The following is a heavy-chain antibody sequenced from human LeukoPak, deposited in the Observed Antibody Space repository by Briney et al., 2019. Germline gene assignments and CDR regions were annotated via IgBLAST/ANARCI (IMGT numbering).Heavy chain of an antibody. J-gene: IGHJ4*02. CDR3: ARGLTVVGAKYYFDK. D-gene: IGHD1-26*01. CDR2: IRSKTFGGTT. CDR1: GFSFGDDA. Sequence: GGSLRLSCTASGFSFGDDALTWVRQAPGKGLEWVGFIRSKTFGGTTEYAASVKGRFSISRDDSKNIAYLQMKSLMTEDTALYYCARGLTVVGAKYYFDKWGQGALVTVS. V-gene: IGHV3-49*04.